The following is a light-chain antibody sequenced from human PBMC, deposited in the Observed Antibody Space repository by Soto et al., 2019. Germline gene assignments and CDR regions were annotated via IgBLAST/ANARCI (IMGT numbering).Light chain of an antibody. V-gene: IGLV1-44*01. CDR2: RTD. J-gene: IGLJ3*02. Sequence: QSVLTQPPSASGTPGQRVTISCSGSTSDIGSNTVNWYQQLPGTAPKLLIYRTDHRPSGIPDRFSGSIFGNKAALTITGAQADDESDYYCVLSVGNVWVFGGGTKLTVL. CDR3: VLSVGNVWV. CDR1: TSDIGSNT.